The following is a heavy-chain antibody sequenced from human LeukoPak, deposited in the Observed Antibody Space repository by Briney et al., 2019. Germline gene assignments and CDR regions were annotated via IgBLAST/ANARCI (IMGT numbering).Heavy chain of an antibody. CDR2: INPNSGDT. CDR3: ARDGHRRYYYDSSGREDAFDI. Sequence: GASVKVSCKASGYSFIDFYIHFVRQAPGQGLEWMGWINPNSGDTKYAQTFQGRVTMTRDTSTSTAYMELRSLRSDDTAVYYCARDGHRRYYYDSSGREDAFDIWGQGTMVTVSS. D-gene: IGHD3-22*01. J-gene: IGHJ3*02. CDR1: GYSFIDFY. V-gene: IGHV1-2*02.